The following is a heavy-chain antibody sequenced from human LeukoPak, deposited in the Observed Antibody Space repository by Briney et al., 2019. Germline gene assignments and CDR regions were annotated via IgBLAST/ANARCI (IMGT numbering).Heavy chain of an antibody. CDR3: AREAETAMVPYYYFDY. J-gene: IGHJ4*02. V-gene: IGHV3-23*01. Sequence: GGSMRLSCEASGFSFRTYAMTWVRQAPGKGLEWVSDISYSGDKTYYADSVKGRFTISRDNSKDTVFLQMNSLRAEDTAVYYCAREAETAMVPYYYFDYWGQGTLVTVSS. CDR2: ISYSGDKT. D-gene: IGHD5-18*01. CDR1: GFSFRTYA.